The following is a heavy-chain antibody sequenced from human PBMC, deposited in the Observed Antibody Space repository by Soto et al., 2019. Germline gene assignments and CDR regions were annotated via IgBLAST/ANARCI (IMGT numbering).Heavy chain of an antibody. CDR1: GDSVSSNSAA. J-gene: IGHJ4*02. D-gene: IGHD1-7*01. Sequence: HXLSLPCAISGDSVSSNSAAWNWIRQSPSRGLEWLGRTYYRSKWYNDYAVSVKSRITINPDTSKNQFSLQLNSVTPEDTAVYYCAREVRLTGTTSLFDYWGQGTLVTVSS. V-gene: IGHV6-1*01. CDR3: AREVRLTGTTSLFDY. CDR2: TYYRSKWYN.